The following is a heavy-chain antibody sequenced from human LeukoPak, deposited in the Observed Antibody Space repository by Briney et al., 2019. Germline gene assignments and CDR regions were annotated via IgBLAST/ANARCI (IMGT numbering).Heavy chain of an antibody. Sequence: GGSLRLSCAASGFTFSLFDMNWVRQAPEQGLEWVSYISSSSNLIYYADSVRGRFTVSRDNAGNSLSLQMNSLRAEDTALYYCVAAGDRGNYWGQGTLVTVSS. CDR1: GFTFSLFD. D-gene: IGHD6-13*01. CDR3: VAAGDRGNY. CDR2: ISSSSNLI. V-gene: IGHV3-48*04. J-gene: IGHJ4*02.